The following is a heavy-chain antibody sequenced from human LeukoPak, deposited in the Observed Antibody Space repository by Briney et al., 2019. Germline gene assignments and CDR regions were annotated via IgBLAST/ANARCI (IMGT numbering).Heavy chain of an antibody. CDR3: AKDSDFWSGYS. J-gene: IGHJ4*02. CDR2: ISWDGGST. Sequence: PGGSLRLSCAASGFTFDDYTMHWVRQAPGKGLEWVSLISWDGGSTYYADSVKGRFTISRDNSKNSLYLQMNSLRTEDSALYYCAKDSDFWSGYSWGQGTLVTVSS. CDR1: GFTFDDYT. D-gene: IGHD3-3*01. V-gene: IGHV3-43*01.